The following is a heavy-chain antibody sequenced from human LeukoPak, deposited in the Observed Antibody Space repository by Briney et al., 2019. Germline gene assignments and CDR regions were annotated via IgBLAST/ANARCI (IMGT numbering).Heavy chain of an antibody. CDR1: GDSIGSADYY. CDR3: ARDPAPNYYDNRGYYLDY. D-gene: IGHD3-22*01. J-gene: IGHJ4*02. V-gene: IGHV4-30-4*01. CDR2: IYYSGST. Sequence: SQTLSLTCTVSGDSIGSADYYWTWIRQPPGKGLEWLGNIYYSGSTSYKSSLKSRVTMSLDTSKNQFSLKLSSVTAADTAVYYCARDPAPNYYDNRGYYLDYWGQGILVTVSS.